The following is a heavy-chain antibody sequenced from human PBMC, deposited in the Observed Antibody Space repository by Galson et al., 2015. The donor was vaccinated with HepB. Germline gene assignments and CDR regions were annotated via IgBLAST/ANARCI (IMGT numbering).Heavy chain of an antibody. D-gene: IGHD3-22*01. CDR1: GFTFTNYD. V-gene: IGHV1-8*01. CDR3: ARGPVGYDTSGYFDF. J-gene: IGHJ4*02. Sequence: SVKVSCKASGFTFTNYDINWARQAAGQGLEWMGWMNPNSGNTGYAQKFQGRVTMTSDTSISTAYMELSRLRSEDTAVYYCARGPVGYDTSGYFDFWGQGTLVTVSS. CDR2: MNPNSGNT.